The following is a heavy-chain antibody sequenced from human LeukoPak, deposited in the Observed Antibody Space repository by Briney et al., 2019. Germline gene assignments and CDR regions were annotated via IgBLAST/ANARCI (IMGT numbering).Heavy chain of an antibody. CDR1: GGSISSGGYS. V-gene: IGHV4-30-2*01. D-gene: IGHD6-19*01. CDR3: ARVHAWKRSIMGYSSGWLDY. J-gene: IGHJ4*02. Sequence: PSQTLSLTCAVSGGSISSGGYSWSWIRQPPGKGLKWIGYIYHSGSTNYNPSLKSRVTISVDKSKNQFSLKLSSVTAADTAVYYCARVHAWKRSIMGYSSGWLDYWGQGTLVTVSS. CDR2: IYHSGST.